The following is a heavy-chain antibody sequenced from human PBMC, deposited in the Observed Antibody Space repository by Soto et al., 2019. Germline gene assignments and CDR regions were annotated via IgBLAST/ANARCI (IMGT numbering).Heavy chain of an antibody. Sequence: PSHTLSLTCVLSRRSIIPGLYTAIWILHPPGKGLEWLGYLYHSGNTYYNPSLKSRVTIPVDRSKNQSSLKLTSVTAAPPAVYSCARGASARRQDPFGPWGQGTLVTV. CDR3: ARGASARRQDPFGP. J-gene: IGHJ5*02. CDR2: LYHSGNT. V-gene: IGHV4-30-2*01. D-gene: IGHD1-26*01. CDR1: RRSIIPGLYT.